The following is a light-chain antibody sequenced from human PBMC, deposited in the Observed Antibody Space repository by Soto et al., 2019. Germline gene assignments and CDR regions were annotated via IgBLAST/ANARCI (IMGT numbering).Light chain of an antibody. Sequence: DIQMTQSPSSLSASVGDRVTITCRASQSISSYLNWYQQKPGKAPNVLIYAASSLQSGVPSRFSGSGSGTDFTLTISSLQPEDFATYYCQQSYNTPYTFGQGTKLVIK. V-gene: IGKV1-39*01. CDR1: QSISSY. CDR2: AAS. J-gene: IGKJ2*01. CDR3: QQSYNTPYT.